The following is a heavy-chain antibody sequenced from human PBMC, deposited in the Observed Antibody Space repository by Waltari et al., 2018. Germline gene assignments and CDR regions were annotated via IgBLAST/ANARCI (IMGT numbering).Heavy chain of an antibody. CDR1: GGSISSYY. CDR2: IYHSGST. CDR3: ARGGWRYFDY. D-gene: IGHD3-22*01. Sequence: QVQLQESGPGLVKPSETLSLTCTVSGGSISSYYWSWIRQPPGKGLEWIGYIYHSGSTNYNPSLKSRVTISVDTSKNQFSLKLSSVTAADTAVYYCARGGWRYFDYWGQGTLVTVSS. J-gene: IGHJ4*02. V-gene: IGHV4-59*01.